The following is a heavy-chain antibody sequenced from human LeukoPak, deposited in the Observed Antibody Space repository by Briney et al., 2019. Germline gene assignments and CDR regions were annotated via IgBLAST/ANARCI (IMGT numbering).Heavy chain of an antibody. D-gene: IGHD2-21*02. Sequence: SETLSLTCTVSGGSISSYYWSWIRQPPGKGLEWIGYIYYSGSTNYNPSLKSRVTISVDTSKNQFSLKLSSVTAADTAVYYCARDVVVTTTDKLYYYYYMDVWGKGTTVTVSS. CDR1: GGSISSYY. J-gene: IGHJ6*03. V-gene: IGHV4-59*01. CDR2: IYYSGST. CDR3: ARDVVVTTTDKLYYYYYMDV.